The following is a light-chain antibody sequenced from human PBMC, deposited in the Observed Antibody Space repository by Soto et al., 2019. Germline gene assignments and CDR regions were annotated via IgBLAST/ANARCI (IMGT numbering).Light chain of an antibody. V-gene: IGKV3-20*01. Sequence: EIVLTQSPGTLSLSPGERATLSCRASQSVSSSYLAWYQQKPGQAPRLLIYGASSRATGIPDRFSGSGSGTNFALTVSRLEPEDFAEDYCQQYGSSPRTCCQGTNVDIK. CDR2: GAS. J-gene: IGKJ1*01. CDR3: QQYGSSPRT. CDR1: QSVSSSY.